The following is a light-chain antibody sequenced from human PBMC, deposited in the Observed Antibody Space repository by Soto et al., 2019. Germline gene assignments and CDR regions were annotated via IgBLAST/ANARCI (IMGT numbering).Light chain of an antibody. J-gene: IGLJ1*01. V-gene: IGLV2-8*01. CDR1: SSDVGGYNY. Sequence: QSALTQPPSASGSPGQSVTISCTGTSSDVGGYNYVSWYQQHPDKAPKLMISEVSKRPSGVPDRFSGSTSGNTASLTVSGLQAEDEADYYCSSYAGSNNFVFGTGTKLTVL. CDR2: EVS. CDR3: SSYAGSNNFV.